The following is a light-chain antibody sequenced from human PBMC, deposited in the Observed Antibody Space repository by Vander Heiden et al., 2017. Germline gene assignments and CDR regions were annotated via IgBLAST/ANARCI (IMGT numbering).Light chain of an antibody. CDR2: AAS. CDR3: QQYASYPRT. J-gene: IGKJ1*01. CDR1: QGISSY. V-gene: IGKV1-8*01. Sequence: AIRMTQSPSSFSASTGDRVTITCRASQGISSYLAWYQQKPVKAPKLLIYAASTLQSGVPSRFSGTGSGTDFTLTISCLQSQDFATYYCQQYASYPRTFGQRTKVEIQ.